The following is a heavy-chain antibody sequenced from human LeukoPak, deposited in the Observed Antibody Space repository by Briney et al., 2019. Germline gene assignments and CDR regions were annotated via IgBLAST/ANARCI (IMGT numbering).Heavy chain of an antibody. J-gene: IGHJ4*02. Sequence: ASVKVSCKASGFTCTSSAMQWVRQARGQRLEWIGWIVVGSGNTNYAQKFQERVTITRDMSTSTAYMELSSLRSEDTAVYYCAADYYDSSGYYQDYWGQGTLVTVSS. V-gene: IGHV1-58*02. CDR1: GFTCTSSA. CDR2: IVVGSGNT. D-gene: IGHD3-22*01. CDR3: AADYYDSSGYYQDY.